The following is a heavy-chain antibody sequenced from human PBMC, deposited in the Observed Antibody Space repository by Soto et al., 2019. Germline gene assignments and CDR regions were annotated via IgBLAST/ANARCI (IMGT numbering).Heavy chain of an antibody. CDR2: VLQTGSST. Sequence: EVRLLESGGGLVQPGGSLRLSCAASGFTFSTYTMNWVRQAPGKGLEWVSAVLQTGSSTFYADSVKGRFTISRDNSQNTLYLQMNNLRAEDTAVYYCAKDFTPDGYWDFDYWGQGTLVTVSS. CDR3: AKDFTPDGYWDFDY. V-gene: IGHV3-23*01. D-gene: IGHD4-17*01. CDR1: GFTFSTYT. J-gene: IGHJ4*02.